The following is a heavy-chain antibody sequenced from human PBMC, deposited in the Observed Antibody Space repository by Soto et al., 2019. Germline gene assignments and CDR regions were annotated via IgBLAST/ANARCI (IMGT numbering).Heavy chain of an antibody. CDR3: ARGVGSSPPRY. D-gene: IGHD1-26*01. V-gene: IGHV4-59*01. Sequence: SETLSLTCTISGGSISVYYWSWIRHPPGQALEWIGYIYDSGSPYYNPSLRSRVIISADTSKNQISLKLTSATAADTAVYYCARGVGSSPPRYWGRGTLVTVSS. CDR1: GGSISVYY. J-gene: IGHJ4*02. CDR2: IYDSGSP.